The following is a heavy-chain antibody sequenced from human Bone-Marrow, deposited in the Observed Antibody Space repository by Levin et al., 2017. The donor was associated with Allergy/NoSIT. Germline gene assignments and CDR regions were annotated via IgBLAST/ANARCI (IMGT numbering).Heavy chain of an antibody. CDR3: ARAFGSGWPRYFGN. D-gene: IGHD6-19*01. CDR1: GDSISSYS. J-gene: IGHJ4*02. CDR2: IHDSGST. V-gene: IGHV4-59*01. Sequence: PSETLSLTCTVSGDSISSYSWSWIRQPPGKGLEWIGYIHDSGSTNYNPSLKSRVTISVDTSKNQFSLKLTSVTAADPAVYYCARAFGSGWPRYFGNWGQGTLVTVSS.